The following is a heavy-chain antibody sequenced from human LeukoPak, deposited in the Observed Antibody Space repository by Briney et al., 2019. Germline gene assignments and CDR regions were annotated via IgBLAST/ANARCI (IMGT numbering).Heavy chain of an antibody. V-gene: IGHV3-48*01. D-gene: IGHD5-12*01. CDR1: GFTFSTYG. J-gene: IGHJ4*02. CDR2: ISGSSSAI. Sequence: PGGSLRLSCAASGFTFSTYGMNWVRQAPGKGLEWVSYISGSSSAINYADSVKGRFTISRDSAKNSLFLQMNSLRAEDTAVYYCATYSGYDRIFDYWGQGTLVTVSS. CDR3: ATYSGYDRIFDY.